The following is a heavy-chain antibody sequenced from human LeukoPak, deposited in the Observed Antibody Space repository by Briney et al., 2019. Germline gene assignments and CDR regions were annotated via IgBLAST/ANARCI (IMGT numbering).Heavy chain of an antibody. D-gene: IGHD4-17*01. J-gene: IGHJ4*02. V-gene: IGHV3-33*01. CDR3: AREDYGDTNTIDY. Sequence: HPGGSLRLSCAASGFTFSSYGMHWVRQAPGKGLEWVAVIWYDGSNKYYADSVKGRFTISRDNSKNTLYLQMNSLRAEDTAVYYCAREDYGDTNTIDYWGQGTLVTVSS. CDR2: IWYDGSNK. CDR1: GFTFSSYG.